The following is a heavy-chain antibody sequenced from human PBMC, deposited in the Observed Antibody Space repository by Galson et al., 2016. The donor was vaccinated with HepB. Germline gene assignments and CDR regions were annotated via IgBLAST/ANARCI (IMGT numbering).Heavy chain of an antibody. Sequence: SLRLSCAASGFTVSSTYMAWVRQAPGKGLQWVSVIYTGGHTFYADAGKDRFTISRDISKNTVDLQMNTLRFDDTAIYYCARGDYGDYGGFDIWGQGTMVTVSP. CDR1: GFTVSSTY. D-gene: IGHD4-17*01. V-gene: IGHV3-66*01. J-gene: IGHJ3*02. CDR2: IYTGGHT. CDR3: ARGDYGDYGGFDI.